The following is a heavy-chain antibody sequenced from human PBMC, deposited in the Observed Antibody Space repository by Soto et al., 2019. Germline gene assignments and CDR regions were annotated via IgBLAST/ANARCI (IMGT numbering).Heavy chain of an antibody. CDR2: IYYSGST. V-gene: IGHV4-31*03. J-gene: IGHJ4*02. D-gene: IGHD6-19*01. CDR1: GGSISSGGYY. Sequence: SETLSLTCTVSGGSISSGGYYWSWIRQHPGEGLEWIGYIYYSGSTYYSPSLKSRVTISVDTSKNQFSLKLSSVTAADTAVYYCARRYSSGFDYWGQGTLVTVSS. CDR3: ARRYSSGFDY.